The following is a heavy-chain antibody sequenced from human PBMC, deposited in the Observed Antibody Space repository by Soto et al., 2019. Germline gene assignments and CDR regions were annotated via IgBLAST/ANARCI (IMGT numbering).Heavy chain of an antibody. CDR2: IYIGGIT. V-gene: IGHV3-66*01. CDR1: GFTVSNNY. J-gene: IGHJ4*02. Sequence: EAQLVESGGDLVQPGGSLRLSCAASGFTVSNNYMSWFRQAPVKWLEWVSLIYIGGITYYEDSVKGRFTISRDSSKNTLYLQMNSLGDEDTAMYYCAAYSHKGYWGQGTLVTVSS. CDR3: AAYSHKGY. D-gene: IGHD3-16*01.